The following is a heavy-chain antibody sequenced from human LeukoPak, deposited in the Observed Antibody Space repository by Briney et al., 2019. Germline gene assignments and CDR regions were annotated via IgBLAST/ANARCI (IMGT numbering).Heavy chain of an antibody. CDR3: ARAGDSSGYYLDY. CDR1: EFTFSSYA. V-gene: IGHV3-23*01. J-gene: IGHJ4*02. D-gene: IGHD3-22*01. CDR2: ISGSGGST. Sequence: GGSLRLSCAASEFTFSSYAMSWVRQAPGKGLEWVSGISGSGGSTYYADSVKGRFTISRDNSKNTLYLQMNSLRAEDTAVYYCARAGDSSGYYLDYWGQGTLVTVSS.